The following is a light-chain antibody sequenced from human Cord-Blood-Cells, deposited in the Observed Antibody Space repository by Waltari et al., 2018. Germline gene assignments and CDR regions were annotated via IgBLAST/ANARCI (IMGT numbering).Light chain of an antibody. J-gene: IGLJ2*01. CDR2: EGS. V-gene: IGLV2-23*01. CDR3: CSYAGSSTLV. CDR1: STAVGSYNL. Sequence: QSALTQPASVSGSPGQSIIISCTGTSTAVGSYNLVSWYQQHSGKAPKLMIYEGSKRPSGVSNRFSGAKSGNTASLTSSGLQAEDEADYYCCSYAGSSTLVFGGGTKLTVL.